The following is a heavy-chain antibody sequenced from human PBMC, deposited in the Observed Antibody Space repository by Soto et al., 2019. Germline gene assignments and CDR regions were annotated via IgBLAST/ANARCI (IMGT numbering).Heavy chain of an antibody. CDR3: ARPPKTTSGAFDI. CDR1: GYSFTSYW. J-gene: IGHJ3*02. D-gene: IGHD3-16*01. CDR2: IYPGDSDT. V-gene: IGHV5-51*01. Sequence: GESLKNCCKGSGYSFTSYWIGWVRQMPGKGLEWMGIIYPGDSDTRYSPSFQGQVTISADKSISTAYLQWSSLKASDTAMYYCARPPKTTSGAFDIWGQGTMVTVSS.